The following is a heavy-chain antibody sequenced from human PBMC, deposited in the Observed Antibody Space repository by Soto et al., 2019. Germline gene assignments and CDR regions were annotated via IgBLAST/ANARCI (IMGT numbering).Heavy chain of an antibody. CDR3: ARGQPYAFWPGYSTVVRSAFDI. V-gene: IGHV4-31*03. Sequence: SESLSLTCTVSGGSISSGGYYWSWIRQHPGKGLEWIGYIYYSGSTYYNPSLKSRVTISVDTSKNQFSLKLRSVTAADTAVYYWARGQPYAFWPGYSTVVRSAFDIWRKGTMVTFSS. CDR2: IYYSGST. D-gene: IGHD3-3*01. CDR1: GGSISSGGYY. J-gene: IGHJ3*02.